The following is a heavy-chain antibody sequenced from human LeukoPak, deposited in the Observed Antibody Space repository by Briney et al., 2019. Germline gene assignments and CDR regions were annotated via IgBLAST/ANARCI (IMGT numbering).Heavy chain of an antibody. CDR3: AGLGASGNGYLSWFDP. CDR1: GGSISTYY. CDR2: IYYSGNS. J-gene: IGHJ5*02. D-gene: IGHD3-22*01. Sequence: SETLSLTCTVSGGSISTYYWSWIRQPPEKGLEWIGHIYYSGNSNYNPSLKSRVTISVDTSKNQFSLKLSSVTAADTAVYYCAGLGASGNGYLSWFDPWGQGTLVTVSS. V-gene: IGHV4-59*01.